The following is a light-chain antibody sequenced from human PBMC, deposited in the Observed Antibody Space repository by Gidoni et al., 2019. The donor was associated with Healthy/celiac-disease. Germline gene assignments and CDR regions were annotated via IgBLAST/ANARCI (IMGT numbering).Light chain of an antibody. V-gene: IGKV1-39*01. CDR2: AAS. CDR1: QSISSY. Sequence: DIQRTPTPSSLSASVGDRVTITCRASQSISSYLNWYQQKPGKAPKLLIYAASSLQSGVPSRFSGSGSGTDFTLTISSLQPEDFATYYCQQSYSTPRTFGQGTKLEIK. J-gene: IGKJ2*01. CDR3: QQSYSTPRT.